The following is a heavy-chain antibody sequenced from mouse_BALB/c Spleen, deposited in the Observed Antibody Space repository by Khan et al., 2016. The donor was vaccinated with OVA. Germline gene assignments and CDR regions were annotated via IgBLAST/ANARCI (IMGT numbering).Heavy chain of an antibody. Sequence: QVQLKESGTELVRPSDSVTLSCKASGYTFTNYWINWVKQRPGQGLEWSGNIYPSDSYTNYNQKFKDKATLTVDKSYSTAYMQLSSPTSEDSAVYYCARKRVDGSSFAYWGQGTLVTVSA. CDR3: ARKRVDGSSFAY. D-gene: IGHD2-3*01. V-gene: IGHV1-69*02. J-gene: IGHJ3*01. CDR1: GYTFTNYW. CDR2: IYPSDSYT.